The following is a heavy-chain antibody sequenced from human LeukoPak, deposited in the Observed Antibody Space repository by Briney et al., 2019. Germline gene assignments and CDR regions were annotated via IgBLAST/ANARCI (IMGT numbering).Heavy chain of an antibody. D-gene: IGHD3-9*01. CDR3: AKESLRYFDWLPPYFDY. J-gene: IGHJ4*02. CDR1: GFTFSSYG. Sequence: GGSLRLSCAASGFTFSSYGMHWVRQAPGKGLEWVAVISYDGSNKYYADSVKGRFTISRDNSKSTLYLQMNSLRAEDTAVYYCAKESLRYFDWLPPYFDYWGQGTLVTVSS. CDR2: ISYDGSNK. V-gene: IGHV3-30*18.